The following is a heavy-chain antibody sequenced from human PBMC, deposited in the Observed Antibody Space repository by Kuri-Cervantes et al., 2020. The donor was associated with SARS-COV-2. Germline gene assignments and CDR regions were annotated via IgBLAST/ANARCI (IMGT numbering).Heavy chain of an antibody. CDR1: GYTFTTYW. Sequence: GESLKISCRASGYTFTTYWIVWVRQMPGRGLEWMGIIYPGDSDTRYSPAFQGQVTISADRSISTAYLQWSSLKASDTAMYYCARRGSAWADAYDIWGQGTVVTVSS. D-gene: IGHD6-19*01. V-gene: IGHV5-51*01. CDR2: IYPGDSDT. J-gene: IGHJ3*02. CDR3: ARRGSAWADAYDI.